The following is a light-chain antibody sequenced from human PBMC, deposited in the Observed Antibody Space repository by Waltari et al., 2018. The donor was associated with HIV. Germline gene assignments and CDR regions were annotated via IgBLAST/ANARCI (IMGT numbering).Light chain of an antibody. V-gene: IGLV1-44*01. CDR1: SSNIGSNT. J-gene: IGLJ2*01. CDR3: AAWDDSLKGPI. Sequence: QSVLTQPPSASGTPGQRVTISCSGSSSNIGSNTVNWYQQLPGTAPKLLIYSYTLRPSGGPDRLSGSKSGTSASLARSGLQSDDEADYYCAAWDDSLKGPIFGGGTKVTVL. CDR2: SYT.